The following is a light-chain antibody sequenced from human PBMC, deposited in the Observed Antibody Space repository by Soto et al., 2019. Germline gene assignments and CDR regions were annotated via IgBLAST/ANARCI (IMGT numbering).Light chain of an antibody. CDR3: XHYSFYSRT. J-gene: IGKJ1*01. V-gene: IGKV1-5*03. CDR2: KAS. CDR1: QTIDTW. Sequence: DIQMTQSPSTLSASIGDGVTITCRASQTIDTWLAWYQQKPGKAPKLLIYKASSLQTGVPSRFSGSGSGTEFTLTISSLQPDDFAXXXCXHYSFYSRTFGQGTKVEVK.